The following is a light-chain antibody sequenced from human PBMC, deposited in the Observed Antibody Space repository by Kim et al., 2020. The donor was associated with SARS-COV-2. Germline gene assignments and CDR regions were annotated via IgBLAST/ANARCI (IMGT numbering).Light chain of an antibody. CDR2: AAT. Sequence: DIQMTQSPSSVSASVGDTVTITCRASQGIARYLAWYQQKPGKAPNLLINAATSLQSGVPSRFSASESGTDFTLTITSLQPEDFATYYCQQGKSFPLTFGGGTKVDI. CDR1: QGIARY. J-gene: IGKJ4*01. V-gene: IGKV1-12*01. CDR3: QQGKSFPLT.